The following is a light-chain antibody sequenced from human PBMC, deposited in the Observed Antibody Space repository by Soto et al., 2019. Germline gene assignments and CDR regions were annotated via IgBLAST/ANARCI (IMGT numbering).Light chain of an antibody. CDR2: DSS. Sequence: EVVVTQSPATLSLSPGERATLSCRVSQNADSFLAWYQQKPGQAPRLLIYDSSQRATGIPVRFSGSGSGTDFTLTISSLEPEDFAVYYCQQYDGAPLTFGPGTKVDMK. CDR3: QQYDGAPLT. J-gene: IGKJ3*01. V-gene: IGKV3-11*01. CDR1: QNADSF.